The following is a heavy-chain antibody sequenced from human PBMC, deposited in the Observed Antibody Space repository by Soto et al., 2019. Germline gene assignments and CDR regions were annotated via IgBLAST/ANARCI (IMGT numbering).Heavy chain of an antibody. D-gene: IGHD6-19*01. CDR2: IIPLFST. J-gene: IGHJ4*02. CDR1: GDTFRNYA. CDR3: ARDPGIAVVGRGTSFEH. V-gene: IGHV1-69*18. Sequence: QVQLVQSGAEVKKPGSSVKVSCKASGDTFRNYAFTWVRQAPGQGLEWMGTIIPLFSTRYAQKLQGRVTITADESTSTVYMDLSSLKSDDTAVYYCARDPGIAVVGRGTSFEHWGQGTLVTVSS.